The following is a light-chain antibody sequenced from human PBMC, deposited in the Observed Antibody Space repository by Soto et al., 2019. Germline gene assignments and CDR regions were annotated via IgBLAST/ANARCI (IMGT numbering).Light chain of an antibody. CDR1: QTVGSW. J-gene: IGKJ2*01. Sequence: DIQMTQSPSTLSASVGDRVTITCRASQTVGSWLAWYQQKPGKAPKLLIYEASNLQSGVPSRFSGSGSGTEFTLTISSLQPDDFATYDCQQYERYRYTFGQGTKLEIK. CDR2: EAS. CDR3: QQYERYRYT. V-gene: IGKV1-5*03.